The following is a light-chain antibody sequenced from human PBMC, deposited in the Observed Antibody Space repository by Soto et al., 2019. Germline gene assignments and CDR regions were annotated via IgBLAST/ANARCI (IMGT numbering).Light chain of an antibody. CDR3: QHYNSYSEA. Sequence: DIQMTQSPSTLSGSVGDRVTITCRASQTISSWLAWYQQKPGKAPKLLIYKASTLKSGVPSRFSGSGSGTEFTLNISSLQPDDFATYYRQHYNSYSEAFGQGTKVDIK. CDR1: QTISSW. CDR2: KAS. J-gene: IGKJ1*01. V-gene: IGKV1-5*03.